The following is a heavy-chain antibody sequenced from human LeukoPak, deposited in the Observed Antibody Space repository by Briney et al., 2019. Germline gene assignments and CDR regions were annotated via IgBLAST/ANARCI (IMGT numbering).Heavy chain of an antibody. D-gene: IGHD3-3*01. CDR3: ATDRGWRTSGYYLYYFEY. CDR1: GLIFTSYF. V-gene: IGHV3-7*01. J-gene: IGHJ4*02. CDR2: IKHDGSEK. Sequence: GGSLRLSCAASGLIFTSYFMSWVRQAPGKGLEWVASIKHDGSEKYYVDSVRGRFTISRDNTMNSLYLQMSSLRAEDTAVYYCATDRGWRTSGYYLYYFEYWGQGTLVTYSS.